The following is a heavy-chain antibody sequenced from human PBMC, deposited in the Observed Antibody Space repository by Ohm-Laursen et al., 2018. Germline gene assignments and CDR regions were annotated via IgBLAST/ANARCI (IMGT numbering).Heavy chain of an antibody. V-gene: IGHV3-23*01. CDR1: GFTFSSYA. Sequence: SLRLSCTASGFTFSSYAMSWVRQAPGKGLEWVSAISGSGGSTYYADSVKGRFTISRDNSKNTLYLQMNSLRAEDTAIYYCAKSRVGSTPTVDYWGQGTLVTVSS. CDR3: AKSRVGSTPTVDY. D-gene: IGHD4-17*01. CDR2: ISGSGGST. J-gene: IGHJ4*02.